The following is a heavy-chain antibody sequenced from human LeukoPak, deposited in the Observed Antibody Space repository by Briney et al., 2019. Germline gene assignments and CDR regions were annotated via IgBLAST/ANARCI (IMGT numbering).Heavy chain of an antibody. V-gene: IGHV4-39*01. Sequence: PSETLSLTCTVSGGSISGSGYDWGWIRQPPGKGLEWVASIYYSGSTYYNPSLKSRVTISVDTSKNQLSLKLSSLTAADTAVYYCARHEYSGSYYRLSWFDPWGQGTLVTVSS. D-gene: IGHD1-26*01. CDR1: GGSISGSGYD. J-gene: IGHJ5*02. CDR2: IYYSGST. CDR3: ARHEYSGSYYRLSWFDP.